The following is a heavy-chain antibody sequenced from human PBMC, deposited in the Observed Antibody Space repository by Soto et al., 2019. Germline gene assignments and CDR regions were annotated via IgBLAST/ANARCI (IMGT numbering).Heavy chain of an antibody. CDR1: GFTFSIYG. D-gene: IGHD4-17*01. Sequence: GGSLRLSCAASGFTFSIYGMSWVRRAPGQGLEWVSAINGGGGNTFYADSVKGRFTISRDNSKNTLYLQMNSLRAEDTATYYCASGGGTSGPRWSYWGQGTLVTVSS. CDR3: ASGGGTSGPRWSY. CDR2: INGGGGNT. J-gene: IGHJ4*02. V-gene: IGHV3-23*01.